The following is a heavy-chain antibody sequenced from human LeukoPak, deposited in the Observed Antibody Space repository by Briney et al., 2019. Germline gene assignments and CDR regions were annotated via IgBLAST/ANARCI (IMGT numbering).Heavy chain of an antibody. Sequence: PGGSLRLSCAASDLTVSSNYMSWVRQAPGKGLQCVSLIYSGDSTYYADSVKGRFTISRDKSKNTLSLQMNSLRAEDTAVYYCARLTVTTTSDYFDYWGQGTLVTVSS. J-gene: IGHJ4*02. CDR2: IYSGDST. CDR1: DLTVSSNY. CDR3: ARLTVTTTSDYFDY. D-gene: IGHD4-17*01. V-gene: IGHV3-53*01.